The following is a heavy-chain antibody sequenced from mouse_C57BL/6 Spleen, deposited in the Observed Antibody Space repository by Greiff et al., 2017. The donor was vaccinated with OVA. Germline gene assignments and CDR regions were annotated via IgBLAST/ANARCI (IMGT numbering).Heavy chain of an antibody. D-gene: IGHD4-1*01. CDR1: GFTFSSYA. CDR3: ARALGYYFDD. Sequence: EVMLVESGGGLVKPGGSLKLSCAASGFTFSSYAMSWVRQTPEKRLEWVATISDGGSYTYYPDNVKGRFTISRDNAKNNLYLQMSHLKSEDTAMYYCARALGYYFDDRGQGTTLTVSS. V-gene: IGHV5-4*03. J-gene: IGHJ2*01. CDR2: ISDGGSYT.